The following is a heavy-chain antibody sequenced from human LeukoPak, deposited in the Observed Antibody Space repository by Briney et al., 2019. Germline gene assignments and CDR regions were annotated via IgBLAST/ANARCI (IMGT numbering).Heavy chain of an antibody. J-gene: IGHJ5*02. Sequence: PGQSLKISCKGSGYSFTTYWIGWVRQMPGKGLEWMGIIYPGDSDTRYSASFRGQVTISADQSISTACLQWCSLKASDTAMYYCARLPNWNEGFDPGGQGTLVTVSS. CDR1: GYSFTTYW. D-gene: IGHD1-1*01. V-gene: IGHV5-51*01. CDR2: IYPGDSDT. CDR3: ARLPNWNEGFDP.